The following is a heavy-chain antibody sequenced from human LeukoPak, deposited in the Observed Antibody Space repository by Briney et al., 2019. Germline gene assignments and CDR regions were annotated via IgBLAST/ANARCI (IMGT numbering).Heavy chain of an antibody. D-gene: IGHD3-22*01. CDR1: GFTFSDYY. Sequence: PGGSLRLSCAASGFTFSDYYMSWIRQAPGKGLEWVSYISSSSSYTNYADSVKGRFTISRDNSKDTVYLQMNSLRAEDTAVYFCARDWDRRVYDNSGYYLDYWGQGTLVTVSS. V-gene: IGHV3-11*06. CDR2: ISSSSSYT. J-gene: IGHJ4*02. CDR3: ARDWDRRVYDNSGYYLDY.